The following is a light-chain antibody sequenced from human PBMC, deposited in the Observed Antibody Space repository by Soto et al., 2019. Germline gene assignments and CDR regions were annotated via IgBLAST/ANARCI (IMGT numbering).Light chain of an antibody. CDR2: DAS. CDR3: QQYHSPSLT. Sequence: DIQMTQSPPALSASVGDRVTITCRASQSVHKWLAWYQQNPGKAPKVLIYDASTLETGVPSRFSGSGSGTDVALTISSLQPNDSATYSCQQYHSPSLTFAQGTKVEI. J-gene: IGKJ1*01. CDR1: QSVHKW. V-gene: IGKV1-5*01.